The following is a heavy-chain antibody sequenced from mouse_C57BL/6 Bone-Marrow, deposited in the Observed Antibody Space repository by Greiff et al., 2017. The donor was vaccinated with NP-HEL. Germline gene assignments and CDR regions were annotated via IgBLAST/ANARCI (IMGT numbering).Heavy chain of an antibody. J-gene: IGHJ2*01. Sequence: EVQLVESGPGLVKPSQSLSLTCSVTGYSITSGYYWNWIRQFPGNKLEWMGYISYDGSNNYNPSLKNRISITRDPSKNQFFLKLNSVTTEDTATYYCARILLRPYYFDYWGQGTTLTVSS. CDR2: ISYDGSN. CDR3: ARILLRPYYFDY. V-gene: IGHV3-6*01. CDR1: GYSITSGYY. D-gene: IGHD2-4*01.